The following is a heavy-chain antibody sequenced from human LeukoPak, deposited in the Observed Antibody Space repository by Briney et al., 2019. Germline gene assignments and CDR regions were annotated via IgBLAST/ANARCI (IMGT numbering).Heavy chain of an antibody. Sequence: PGGSLRLSCAASGFTFSSFVMNWVRQAPGKGLEWVSTISDRGDSTYYADSVKGRFTTSRDNSKNALYLQMNSLRAEDTAVYYCAKCTRGWFEDYWGQGTLVTVSS. CDR2: ISDRGDST. CDR3: AKCTRGWFEDY. D-gene: IGHD6-19*01. J-gene: IGHJ4*02. CDR1: GFTFSSFV. V-gene: IGHV3-23*01.